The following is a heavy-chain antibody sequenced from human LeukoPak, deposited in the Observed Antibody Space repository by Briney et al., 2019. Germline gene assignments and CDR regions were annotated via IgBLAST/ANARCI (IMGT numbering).Heavy chain of an antibody. CDR2: IYYSGNT. CDR3: ARSYSGSGYYYYGMDV. D-gene: IGHD1-26*01. V-gene: IGHV4-59*01. CDR1: GGSISTYY. J-gene: IGHJ6*02. Sequence: SETLSLTCTVSGGSISTYYWSWIRQPPGKGLEWIGYIYYSGNTHYNPSLKSRVTISLDTSKNQFSLNLRSVTAADTAVYYCARSYSGSGYYYYGMDVWGRGTTVTVSS.